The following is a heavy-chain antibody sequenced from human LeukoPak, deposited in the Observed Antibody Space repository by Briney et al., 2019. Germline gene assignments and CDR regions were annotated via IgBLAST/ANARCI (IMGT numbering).Heavy chain of an antibody. Sequence: SETLSLTCTVSGGLISSGSYYWSWIRQPAGKGVEWIGRLYTIGSTNYNPSLKSRVTISVDTSKNQFSLKLSSVTAADTAVYYCASRGYSLPFHYWGQGTLVTVSS. CDR1: GGLISSGSYY. J-gene: IGHJ4*02. CDR2: LYTIGST. D-gene: IGHD3-10*01. V-gene: IGHV4-61*02. CDR3: ASRGYSLPFHY.